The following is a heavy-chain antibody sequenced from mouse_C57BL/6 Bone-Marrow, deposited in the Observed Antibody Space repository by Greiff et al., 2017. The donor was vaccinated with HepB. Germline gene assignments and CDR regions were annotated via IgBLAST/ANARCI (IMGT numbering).Heavy chain of an antibody. Sequence: QVHVKQSGAELVKPGASVKLSCKASGYTFTEYTIHWVKQRSGQGLEWIGWFYPGSGSIKYNEKFKDKATLTADKSSSTVYMELSRLTSEDSAVYFCARHEGDHGSSYGYFDVWGTGTTVTVSS. CDR1: GYTFTEYT. D-gene: IGHD1-1*01. CDR2: FYPGSGSI. V-gene: IGHV1-62-2*01. J-gene: IGHJ1*03. CDR3: ARHEGDHGSSYGYFDV.